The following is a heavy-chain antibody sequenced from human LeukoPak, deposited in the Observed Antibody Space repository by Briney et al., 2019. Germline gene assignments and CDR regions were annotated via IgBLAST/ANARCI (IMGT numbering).Heavy chain of an antibody. D-gene: IGHD4-17*01. J-gene: IGHJ4*02. CDR2: IIPIFGTA. CDR1: GGTFISYA. Sequence: GASVKVSCKASGGTFISYAISWVRQAPGQGLEWMGGIIPIFGTANYAQKFQGRVTITADESTSTAYMELSSLRSEDTAVYYCVRVGTPSGIYGDYLFDYWGQGTLVTVSS. CDR3: VRVGTPSGIYGDYLFDY. V-gene: IGHV1-69*13.